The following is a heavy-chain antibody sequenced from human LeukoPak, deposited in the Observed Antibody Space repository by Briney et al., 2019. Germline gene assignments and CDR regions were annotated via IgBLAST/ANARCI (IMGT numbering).Heavy chain of an antibody. V-gene: IGHV4-59*08. CDR1: GGSISSYY. CDR2: IYYSGST. CDR3: ASNYYGSGSLDY. Sequence: RSETLSLTCTVSGGSISSYYWSWIRQPPGKGLEWIGYIYYSGSTNYNPSLKSRVTISVDTSKNQFSLKVSSVTAADTAVYYCASNYYGSGSLDYWGQGNLVTVSS. J-gene: IGHJ4*02. D-gene: IGHD3-10*01.